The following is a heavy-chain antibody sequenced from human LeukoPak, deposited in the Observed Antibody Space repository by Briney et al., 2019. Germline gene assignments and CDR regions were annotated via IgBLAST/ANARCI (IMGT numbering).Heavy chain of an antibody. D-gene: IGHD3-10*01. CDR2: ISYDGSNT. Sequence: GRSLRLSCAASGFTLTSYGMHWVRQAPGKGLEWVAVISYDGSNTYYADSVKGRFTISRDNSKNTLYLQMNSLRAEDTAVYYCAKPRGTMVRGVISAFDIWGQGTMVTVSS. J-gene: IGHJ3*02. CDR3: AKPRGTMVRGVISAFDI. CDR1: GFTLTSYG. V-gene: IGHV3-30*18.